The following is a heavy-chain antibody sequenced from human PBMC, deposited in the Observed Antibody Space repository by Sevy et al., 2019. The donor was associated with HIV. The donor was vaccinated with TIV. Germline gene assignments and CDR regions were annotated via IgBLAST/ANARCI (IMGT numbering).Heavy chain of an antibody. CDR1: GFTVSSNY. V-gene: IGHV3-53*01. Sequence: GGSLRLSCAASGFTVSSNYMSWVRQAPGKGLEWVSVIYSGGSTYYADSVKGRFTISRDNSKNTLYLQMNSLRAEDTAVYYCARDHHSGYCSGGSCYSWGMDVWGQGTTVTVSS. D-gene: IGHD2-15*01. CDR2: IYSGGST. CDR3: ARDHHSGYCSGGSCYSWGMDV. J-gene: IGHJ6*02.